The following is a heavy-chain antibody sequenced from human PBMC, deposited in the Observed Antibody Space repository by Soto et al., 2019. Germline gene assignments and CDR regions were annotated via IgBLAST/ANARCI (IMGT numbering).Heavy chain of an antibody. CDR2: IYYSGST. D-gene: IGHD6-13*01. V-gene: IGHV4-30-4*01. CDR3: ARGRRKGAAAGRSAGRYGMDV. Sequence: SETLSLTCTVSGGSISSGDYYWSWIRQPPGKGLEWIGYIYYSGSTYYNPSLKSRVTISVDTSKNQFSLKLSSVTAVDTAVYYCARGRRKGAAAGRSAGRYGMDVWGQGTTVTVSS. CDR1: GGSISSGDYY. J-gene: IGHJ6*02.